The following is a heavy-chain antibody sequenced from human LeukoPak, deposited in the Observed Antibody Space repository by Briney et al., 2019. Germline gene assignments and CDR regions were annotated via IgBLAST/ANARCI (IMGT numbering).Heavy chain of an antibody. CDR2: IYYSGRT. J-gene: IGHJ4*02. V-gene: IGHV4-30-4*08. CDR3: ARAPLLRFFYYFDY. Sequence: SQTLSLTCTVSGGSISSGDYYWSWIRQPPGKGLEWIGYIYYSGRTHYNPYLKSRVTISVDTSKNQFSLKPSSVTAADTAVYYCARAPLLRFFYYFDYWGQGTLVTVSS. D-gene: IGHD3-3*01. CDR1: GGSISSGDYY.